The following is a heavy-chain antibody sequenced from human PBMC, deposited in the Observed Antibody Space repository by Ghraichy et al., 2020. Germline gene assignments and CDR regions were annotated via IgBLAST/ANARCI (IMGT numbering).Heavy chain of an antibody. CDR2: INHSGRT. V-gene: IGHV4-34*01. CDR1: GGSFSGYY. D-gene: IGHD2-2*01. Sequence: SETLSLTCAVYGGSFSGYYWSWIRQPPGKGLEWIGEINHSGRTNYNPSLKSRVTISVDTSENQFSLKLSSVTAADTAVYYCARGRPGTIVVVRAPHHRWDYWGRGTLVTVSS. J-gene: IGHJ4*02. CDR3: ARGRPGTIVVVRAPHHRWDY.